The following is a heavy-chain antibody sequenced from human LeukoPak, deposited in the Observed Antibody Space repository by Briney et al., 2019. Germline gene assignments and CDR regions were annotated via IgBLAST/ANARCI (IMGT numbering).Heavy chain of an antibody. V-gene: IGHV4-31*03. CDR2: IYNSGST. Sequence: PSQTLSLTCTVSGGSISSGGYYWSWIRQHPGGGLEWIGYIYNSGSTSYNPSLKSRVTILVDTSKNQFSLRLTSVAAADTAVYYCARVRYYDSSGYYPSYYFDYWGQGTLVTVSS. CDR1: GGSISSGGYY. CDR3: ARVRYYDSSGYYPSYYFDY. D-gene: IGHD3-22*01. J-gene: IGHJ4*02.